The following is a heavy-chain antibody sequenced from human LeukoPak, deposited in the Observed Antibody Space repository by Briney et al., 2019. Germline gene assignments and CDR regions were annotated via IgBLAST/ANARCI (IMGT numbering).Heavy chain of an antibody. D-gene: IGHD2-15*01. V-gene: IGHV4-30-2*01. J-gene: IGHJ3*02. Sequence: SETLSLTCAVSGGSISSGGYSWSWIRQPPGKGLEWIGYIYHSGSTYYNPSLKSRVTISVDRSKNQFSLKLSSVTAADTAVYYCARPRGSALDAFDIWGQGTMVTVSS. CDR1: GGSISSGGYS. CDR2: IYHSGST. CDR3: ARPRGSALDAFDI.